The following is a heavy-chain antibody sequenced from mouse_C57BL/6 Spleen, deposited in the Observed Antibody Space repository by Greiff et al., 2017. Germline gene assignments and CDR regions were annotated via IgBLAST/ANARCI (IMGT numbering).Heavy chain of an antibody. D-gene: IGHD1-1*01. CDR2: IYPGSGST. J-gene: IGHJ2*01. V-gene: IGHV1-55*01. CDR1: GYTFTSYW. Sequence: QVQLQQPGAELVKPGASVKMSCKASGYTFTSYWITWVKQRPGQGLEWIGDIYPGSGSTNYNEKFKSKATLTVDTSSSTAYMQLSSLTSEDSAVXYCARRDYGNYYFDYWGQGTTLTVSS. CDR3: ARRDYGNYYFDY.